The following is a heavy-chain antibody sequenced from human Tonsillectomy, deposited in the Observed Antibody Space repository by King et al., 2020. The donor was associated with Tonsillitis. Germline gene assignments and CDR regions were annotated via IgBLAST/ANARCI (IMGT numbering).Heavy chain of an antibody. J-gene: IGHJ6*02. CDR3: ARDLIFGVVERYYRYGMDV. CDR1: GFTFSDFY. Sequence: VQLVESGGGLVKPGGSLRLSCAASGFTFSDFYMSWIRQAPGKGLEWVSYISSSGTTIYYADSVKGRFTISRDNAKKSLYLQMNSLRAEDTAVYYCARDLIFGVVERYYRYGMDVWGQGTTVTVSS. D-gene: IGHD3-3*01. CDR2: ISSSGTTI. V-gene: IGHV3-11*01.